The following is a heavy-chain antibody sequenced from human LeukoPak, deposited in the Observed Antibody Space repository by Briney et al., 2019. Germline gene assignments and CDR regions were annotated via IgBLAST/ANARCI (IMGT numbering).Heavy chain of an antibody. V-gene: IGHV1-18*01. J-gene: IGHJ6*02. Sequence: EASVKVSCKASGYTFTSYGISWVRQAPGQGLEWMGWISAYNGNTNYAQKLQGRVTMTTDTSTSTACMELRSLRSDDTAVYYCASGDRCSGGSCYSGNYYGMDVWGQGTTVTVSS. CDR1: GYTFTSYG. CDR3: ASGDRCSGGSCYSGNYYGMDV. CDR2: ISAYNGNT. D-gene: IGHD2-15*01.